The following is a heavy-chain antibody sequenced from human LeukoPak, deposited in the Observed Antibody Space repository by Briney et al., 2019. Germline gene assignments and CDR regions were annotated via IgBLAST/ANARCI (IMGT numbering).Heavy chain of an antibody. J-gene: IGHJ4*02. Sequence: ASVKVSCKASGYTFTSYGISWVRQAPGQGLEWMGWINPNSGGTNYAQKFQGRVTMTRDTSISTAYMELSRLRSDDTAVYYCAISGIIGEWLALDYWGQGTLVTVSS. D-gene: IGHD3-10*01. V-gene: IGHV1-2*02. CDR2: INPNSGGT. CDR1: GYTFTSYG. CDR3: AISGIIGEWLALDY.